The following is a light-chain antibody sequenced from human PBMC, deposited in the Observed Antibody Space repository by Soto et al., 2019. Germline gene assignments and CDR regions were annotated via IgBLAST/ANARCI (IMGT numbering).Light chain of an antibody. Sequence: QSVLAQPSSVSGSPGQSITISCTGTSTDVGGYNYVSWYQHHPGKGPKLIIYEVSNRPSGVSNRFSGSKSGNTASLTISGLQAEDEADYYCSSYTSSSSYVFGTGTKVTVL. J-gene: IGLJ1*01. V-gene: IGLV2-14*01. CDR2: EVS. CDR1: STDVGGYNY. CDR3: SSYTSSSSYV.